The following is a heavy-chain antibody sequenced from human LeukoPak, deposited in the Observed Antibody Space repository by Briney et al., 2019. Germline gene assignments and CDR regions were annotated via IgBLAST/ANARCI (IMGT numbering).Heavy chain of an antibody. V-gene: IGHV3-30-3*01. D-gene: IGHD2-15*01. J-gene: IGHJ6*02. CDR3: ARDPVVAATPTSGMDV. CDR2: ISYDGSNK. Sequence: GSLRLSCAAPGFTFSTYAMHWVRQAPGKGLEWVAVISYDGSNKYYADSVKGRFTISRDNSKDTLYLQMNSLRAEDTAVYYCARDPVVAATPTSGMDVWGQGTTVTVSS. CDR1: GFTFSTYA.